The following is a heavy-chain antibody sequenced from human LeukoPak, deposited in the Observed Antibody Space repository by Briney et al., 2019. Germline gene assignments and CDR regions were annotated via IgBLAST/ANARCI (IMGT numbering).Heavy chain of an antibody. CDR1: GFTLSSNN. J-gene: IGHJ5*02. V-gene: IGHV3-21*01. D-gene: IGHD6-6*01. CDR3: ARDWGIAARPHNWFDP. Sequence: PGGSLRLSCAASGFTLSSNNMNWVRQAPSKGLEWVSFISSTSSSIFYAESVKGRFTISRDNAKNSLYLQMNSLRDEDTAVYYCARDWGIAARPHNWFDPWGQGTLVTVSS. CDR2: ISSTSSSI.